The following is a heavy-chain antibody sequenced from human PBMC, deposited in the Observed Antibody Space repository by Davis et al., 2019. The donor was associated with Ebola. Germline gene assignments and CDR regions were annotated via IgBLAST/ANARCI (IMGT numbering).Heavy chain of an antibody. CDR1: GFTFSSYS. Sequence: GESLKISCATSGFTFSSYSMNWVRQAPGKGLEWLSYIRGSGSTMYYADSVKGRFTISRDNAKNSLYLQMNSLRDEDTAVYYCVRDGLDFWSGYYALFEHWGQGTLVTVSS. CDR2: IRGSGSTM. J-gene: IGHJ4*02. D-gene: IGHD3-3*01. CDR3: VRDGLDFWSGYYALFEH. V-gene: IGHV3-48*02.